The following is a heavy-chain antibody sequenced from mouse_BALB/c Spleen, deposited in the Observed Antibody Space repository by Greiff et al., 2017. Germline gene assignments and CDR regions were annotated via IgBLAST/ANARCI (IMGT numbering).Heavy chain of an antibody. CDR2: ISSGGST. J-gene: IGHJ4*01. V-gene: IGHV5-6-5*01. Sequence: DVMLVESGGGLVKPGGSLKLSCAASVFTFSSYAMSWVRQTPEKRLEWVASISSGGSTYYPDSVKGRFTISRDNARNILYLQMSSLRSEDTAMYYCARERDYYAMDYWGQGTSVTVSS. CDR3: ARERDYYAMDY. CDR1: VFTFSSYA.